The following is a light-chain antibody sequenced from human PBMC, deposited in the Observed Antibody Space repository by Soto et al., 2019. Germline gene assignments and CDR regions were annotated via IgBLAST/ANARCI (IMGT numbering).Light chain of an antibody. CDR3: QQRSRR. V-gene: IGKV3-11*01. CDR2: ESS. J-gene: IGKJ4*01. CDR1: QSVGAS. Sequence: EIVLTQSPATLSLSPGDRASLSCRASQSVGASLTWYQQKPGQTPRLLIYESSTRATGIPARFSGSGSGPDFTLTISSLKAEDFAVYYCQQRSRRFGGGNKVDTK.